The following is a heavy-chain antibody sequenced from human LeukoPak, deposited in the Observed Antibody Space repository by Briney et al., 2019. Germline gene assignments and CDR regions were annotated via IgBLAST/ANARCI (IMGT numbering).Heavy chain of an antibody. Sequence: GGSLRLSCAASGFTFDDYGMSWVRQAPGKGLERVSGINWNGGSKGYADSVKGRFTISRDSAKNSLYLQMNSLRAEDTALYYCARGFGSRSYTIFDYWGQGTLVTVSS. CDR2: INWNGGSK. CDR3: ARGFGSRSYTIFDY. CDR1: GFTFDDYG. V-gene: IGHV3-20*04. D-gene: IGHD3-10*01. J-gene: IGHJ4*02.